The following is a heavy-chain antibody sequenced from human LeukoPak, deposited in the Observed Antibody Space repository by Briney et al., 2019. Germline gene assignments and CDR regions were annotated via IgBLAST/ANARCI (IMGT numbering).Heavy chain of an antibody. CDR2: IHYSGNT. V-gene: IGHV4-39*07. Sequence: PSETLSLTCTVSGGSITTTTYHWGWIRQSPGKGLEWIGSIHYSGNTYYNPSLKSRVTISVDTSKNQFSLKLSSVTAADTAVYYCARLRSYYYGSGSLILKYYYYYMDVWGKGTTVTISS. D-gene: IGHD3-10*01. CDR3: ARLRSYYYGSGSLILKYYYYYMDV. J-gene: IGHJ6*03. CDR1: GGSITTTTYH.